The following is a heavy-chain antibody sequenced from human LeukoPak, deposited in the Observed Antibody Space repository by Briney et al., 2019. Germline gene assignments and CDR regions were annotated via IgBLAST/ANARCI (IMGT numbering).Heavy chain of an antibody. V-gene: IGHV3-23*01. D-gene: IGHD3-3*01. CDR2: ISGSGGST. Sequence: GGSLRLSCEASGFTFSNYAMTWVRQAPGKGLEWVSAISGSGGSTYYADSVKGRFTISRDNSKNTLYLQMNSLRAEDTAVYYCAKSPIHYDFWSGPVTNYFDYWGQGTLVTVSS. CDR1: GFTFSNYA. J-gene: IGHJ4*02. CDR3: AKSPIHYDFWSGPVTNYFDY.